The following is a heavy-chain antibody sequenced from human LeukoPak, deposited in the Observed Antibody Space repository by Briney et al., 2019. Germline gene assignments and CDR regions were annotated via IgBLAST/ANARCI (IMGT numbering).Heavy chain of an antibody. Sequence: AASVKVSCKASGYTFTSYYMHWVRQAPGQGLEWMGIINPSGGSTSYAQKFQGRVTMTRDMSTSTVYMELSSLRSEDTAVYYCARAQLTFDLDYWGQGTLVTVSS. V-gene: IGHV1-46*01. D-gene: IGHD1-1*01. CDR3: ARAQLTFDLDY. CDR2: INPSGGST. CDR1: GYTFTSYY. J-gene: IGHJ4*02.